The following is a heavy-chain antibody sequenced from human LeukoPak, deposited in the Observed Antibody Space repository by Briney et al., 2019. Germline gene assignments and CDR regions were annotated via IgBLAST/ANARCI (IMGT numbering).Heavy chain of an antibody. CDR1: GFTFSDYW. Sequence: GGSLRLSCVASGFTFSDYWMHWVRQTPGKGLVWVSRVNTKGNGTIYADSVKGRFTISRDNAKSTLYLQMDSLRAEDTAIYYCARGLTTMLRGVPHYYYGMDVWGQGTTVTVSS. J-gene: IGHJ6*02. CDR2: VNTKGNGT. V-gene: IGHV3-74*01. CDR3: ARGLTTMLRGVPHYYYGMDV. D-gene: IGHD3-10*01.